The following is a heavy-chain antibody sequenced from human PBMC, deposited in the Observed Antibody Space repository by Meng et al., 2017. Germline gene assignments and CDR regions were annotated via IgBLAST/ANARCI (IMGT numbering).Heavy chain of an antibody. Sequence: QGQLGEVGGGVVQPGRSLGLSCAASGFTFSSYAMHCVRQAPGKGLEWVAVISYDGSNKYYADSVKGRFTISRDNSKNTLYLQMNSLRAEDTAVYYCASMGYWGQGTLVTVSS. V-gene: IGHV3-30*01. D-gene: IGHD3-10*01. CDR1: GFTFSSYA. CDR2: ISYDGSNK. CDR3: ASMGY. J-gene: IGHJ4*02.